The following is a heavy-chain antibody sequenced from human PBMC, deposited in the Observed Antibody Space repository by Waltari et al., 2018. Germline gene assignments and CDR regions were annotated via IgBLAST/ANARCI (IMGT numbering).Heavy chain of an antibody. D-gene: IGHD1-7*01. CDR2: IYTSGST. J-gene: IGHJ5*02. V-gene: IGHV4-61*09. CDR1: GGSISSGTYY. CDR3: ARKAGTTRGRFDP. Sequence: QVQLQESGPGLVKPSQTLSLPCTVPGGSISSGTYYCTWIRQPAGKGLEWIGYIYTSGSTNYNPSLKSRVTISVDTSKNQFSLKLSSVTAADTAVYYCARKAGTTRGRFDPWGQGTLVTVSS.